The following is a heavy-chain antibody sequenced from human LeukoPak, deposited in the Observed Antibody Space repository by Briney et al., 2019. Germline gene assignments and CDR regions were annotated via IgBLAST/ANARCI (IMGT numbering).Heavy chain of an antibody. J-gene: IGHJ4*02. CDR2: ISGGSGGTT. V-gene: IGHV3-23*01. D-gene: IGHD3-10*01. Sequence: GGSLRLSCAASGFTFSNYAMSWVRQAPGKGLEWVSAISGGSGGTTYYADSVKGRFTISRDNSKNTLYLQMTSLRAEDTAVYYCAKGELPTDYWGQGTLVTVS. CDR3: AKGELPTDY. CDR1: GFTFSNYA.